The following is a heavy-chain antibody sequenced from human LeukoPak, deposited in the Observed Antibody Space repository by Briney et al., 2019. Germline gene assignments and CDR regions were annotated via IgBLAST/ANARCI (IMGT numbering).Heavy chain of an antibody. Sequence: GGSLRLSCAASGFTFSSYEMNWVRQAPGKGLEWVSFISSSSRTIYYADSVKGRFTISRDNAKNSLFLQMSSLRAEDTALYYCARSPYYDILAGFYYYFDYWGQGTLVTVSS. CDR2: ISSSSRTI. CDR1: GFTFSSYE. CDR3: ARSPYYDILAGFYYYFDY. V-gene: IGHV3-48*03. J-gene: IGHJ4*02. D-gene: IGHD3-9*01.